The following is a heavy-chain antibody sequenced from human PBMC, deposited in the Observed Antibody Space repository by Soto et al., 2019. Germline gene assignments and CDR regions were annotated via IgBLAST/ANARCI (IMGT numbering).Heavy chain of an antibody. J-gene: IGHJ5*02. Sequence: SETLSLTCTVSGGSISSYYWSWIRQPPGKGLEWIGYIYYSGSTNYNPSLKSRVTISVDTSKNQFSLKLSSVTAADTAVYYCARGTSRDYSNYVGWFDPWGQGTLVTVSS. V-gene: IGHV4-59*08. D-gene: IGHD4-4*01. CDR3: ARGTSRDYSNYVGWFDP. CDR1: GGSISSYY. CDR2: IYYSGST.